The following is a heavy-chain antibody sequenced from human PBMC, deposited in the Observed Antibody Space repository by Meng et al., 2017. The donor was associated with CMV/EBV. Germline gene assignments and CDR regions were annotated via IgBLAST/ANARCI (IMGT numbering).Heavy chain of an antibody. J-gene: IGHJ5*02. V-gene: IGHV3-21*01. CDR2: ISSSSSYI. CDR3: ARGQGRIVVNWFDP. D-gene: IGHD3-22*01. CDR1: GFTFSSYS. Sequence: GGSLRLSCAASGFTFSSYSMNWVRQAPGKGLEWVSSISSSSSYIYYADSVKGRFTISRDNAKNSLYLQMNSLRAEDTAMYYCARGQGRIVVNWFDPWGQGTLVTVSS.